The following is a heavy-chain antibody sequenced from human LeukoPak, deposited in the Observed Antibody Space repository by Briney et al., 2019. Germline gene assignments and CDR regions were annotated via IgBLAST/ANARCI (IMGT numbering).Heavy chain of an antibody. D-gene: IGHD5-12*01. V-gene: IGHV4-30-4*01. Sequence: SETLSLTCTVSGGPISSGDYYWRWIRQPPGRGLEWFGYIYYSGSTYYNPTLKSRVSISVDTSKNQFSLKLSSVTAADTAVYYCARAPIVAPPNDAFDIWGQGTMVTVSS. CDR3: ARAPIVAPPNDAFDI. CDR2: IYYSGST. J-gene: IGHJ3*02. CDR1: GGPISSGDYY.